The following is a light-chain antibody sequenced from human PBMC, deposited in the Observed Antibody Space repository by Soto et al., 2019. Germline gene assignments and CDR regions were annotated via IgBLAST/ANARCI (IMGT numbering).Light chain of an antibody. CDR3: SSYTSSSTPPFV. CDR1: SSDVGGYNY. V-gene: IGLV2-14*01. Sequence: QSVLTQPASVSGSPGRSITISCTGTSSDVGGYNYVSWYQQHPGKAPKLMIYDVSNRPSGVSNRFSGSKSGNTASLTISGLQAEDEADYYCSSYTSSSTPPFVFGTGTKLTVL. CDR2: DVS. J-gene: IGLJ1*01.